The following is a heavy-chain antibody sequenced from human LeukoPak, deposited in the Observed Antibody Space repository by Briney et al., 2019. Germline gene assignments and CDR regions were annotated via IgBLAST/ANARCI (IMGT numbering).Heavy chain of an antibody. D-gene: IGHD5-12*01. Sequence: GTSLRLSCAASGFTFSQYSMNWVRQAPGKGLEWVSHIRSSSETFYADSVKGRFTISRDNARNSLYLQMINLRGEDTAIYYCARDAGNSGYGCDLWGQGTLVTVSS. CDR1: GFTFSQYS. CDR3: ARDAGNSGYGCDL. J-gene: IGHJ5*02. CDR2: IRSSSET. V-gene: IGHV3-48*01.